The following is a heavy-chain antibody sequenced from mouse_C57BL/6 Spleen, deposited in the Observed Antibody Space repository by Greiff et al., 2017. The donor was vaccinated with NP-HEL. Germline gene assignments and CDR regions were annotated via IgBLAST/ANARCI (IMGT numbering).Heavy chain of an antibody. Sequence: QVQLQQPGAELVKPGASVKLSCKASGYTFTSYWMHWVKQRPGQGLEWIGIIHPNSGSTNYNEKFKSKATLTVDKSSSTAYMQLSSLTSEDSAVYYCARGGVTITDFDYWGQGTTLTVSS. CDR1: GYTFTSYW. V-gene: IGHV1-64*01. J-gene: IGHJ2*01. CDR2: IHPNSGST. CDR3: ARGGVTITDFDY. D-gene: IGHD1-2*01.